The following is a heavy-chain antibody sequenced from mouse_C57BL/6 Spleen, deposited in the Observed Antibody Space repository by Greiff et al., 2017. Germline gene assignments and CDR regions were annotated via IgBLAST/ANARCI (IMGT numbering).Heavy chain of an antibody. V-gene: IGHV1-20*01. D-gene: IGHD1-1*01. J-gene: IGHJ2*01. CDR2: INPYNGDT. Sequence: VQLQQSGPELVKPGDSVKISCKASGYSFTGYFMNWVMQSHGKSLEWIGRINPYNGDTFYNQKFKGKATLTVDKSSSTAHMELRSLTSEDSAVYYCARYYYGSSYHYFDYWGQGTTLTVSS. CDR3: ARYYYGSSYHYFDY. CDR1: GYSFTGYF.